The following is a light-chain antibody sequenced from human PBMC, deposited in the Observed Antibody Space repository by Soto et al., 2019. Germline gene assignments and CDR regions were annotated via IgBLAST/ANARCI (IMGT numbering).Light chain of an antibody. CDR2: EVS. CDR1: SSDVGGFNN. V-gene: IGLV2-8*01. Sequence: QSALTQPPSASGSPGQSVTISCTGTSSDVGGFNNVSWYQQHPGKAPKLIIYEVSKRPSGVPDRFSGSKSGNTASLTVSGLQAEDEADYYCTSYAGNNNGVFGGGTKVTVL. CDR3: TSYAGNNNGV. J-gene: IGLJ3*02.